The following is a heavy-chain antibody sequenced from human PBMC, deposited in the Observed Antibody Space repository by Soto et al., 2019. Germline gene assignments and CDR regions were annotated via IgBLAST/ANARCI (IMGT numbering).Heavy chain of an antibody. V-gene: IGHV3-74*01. CDR1: GFTFSNYW. CDR3: AKDLRGREDY. J-gene: IGHJ4*02. Sequence: EVQLVESGGGLVQPGGSLRLSCAASGFTFSNYWMHWVRQCPGKGLVWVSRINRDGSSTDYADSVKGRFTISRDNAKNTLYLQMNNWRAEDTAVYYCAKDLRGREDYWGQGTLVTVSS. D-gene: IGHD1-26*01. CDR2: INRDGSST.